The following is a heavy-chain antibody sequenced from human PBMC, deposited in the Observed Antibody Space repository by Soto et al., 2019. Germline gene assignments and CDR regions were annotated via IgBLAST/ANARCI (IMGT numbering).Heavy chain of an antibody. CDR3: ATDLGVRRAFDI. CDR2: FDPEDGET. V-gene: IGHV1-24*01. D-gene: IGHD3-10*01. J-gene: IGHJ3*02. Sequence: ASVKVSCKASGYTFTSYGISWVRQAPGQGLEWMGGFDPEDGETIYAQKFQGRVTMTEDTSTDTAYMELSSLRSEDTAVYYCATDLGVRRAFDIWGQGTMVTVSS. CDR1: GYTFTSYG.